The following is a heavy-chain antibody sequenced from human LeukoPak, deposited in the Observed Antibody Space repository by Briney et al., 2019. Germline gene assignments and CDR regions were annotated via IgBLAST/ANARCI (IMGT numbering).Heavy chain of an antibody. CDR2: FSYDGINK. CDR3: VKEADSGAYRTGDY. J-gene: IGHJ4*02. Sequence: PGGSLRLSCVASGFTFSSCGMHWVRQAPGKGLEWLAVFSYDGINKHYRDSVKGRFTISRDNSKNTLSLQMNSLRAEDTGVYYCVKEADSGAYRTGDYWGQGTLVTVSS. D-gene: IGHD6-19*01. CDR1: GFTFSSCG. V-gene: IGHV3-30*18.